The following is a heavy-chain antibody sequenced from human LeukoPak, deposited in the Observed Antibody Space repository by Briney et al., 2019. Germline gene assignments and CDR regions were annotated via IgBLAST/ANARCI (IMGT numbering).Heavy chain of an antibody. CDR2: ISYDGSNK. V-gene: IGHV3-30-3*01. D-gene: IGHD6-19*01. CDR3: ARAVIAVAGLEDY. CDR1: GFTSSSYA. J-gene: IGHJ4*02. Sequence: GGSLRLSCAASGFTSSSYAMHWVRQAPGKGLEWVAVISYDGSNKYYADSVKGRFTISRDNSKNTLYLQMNSLRAEDTAVYYCARAVIAVAGLEDYWGQGTLVTVSS.